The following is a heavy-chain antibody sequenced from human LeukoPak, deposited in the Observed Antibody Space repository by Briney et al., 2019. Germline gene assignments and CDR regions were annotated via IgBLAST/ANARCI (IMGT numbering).Heavy chain of an antibody. V-gene: IGHV1-2*02. D-gene: IGHD3-3*01. CDR3: ARPTVGTIFGAFDP. CDR2: INPNSGGT. CDR1: GYTFTGYY. Sequence: ASVKVSCKASGYTFTGYYMHWVRQAPGQGLEWMGWINPNSGGTNYAQKFQGRVTMTRDTSISTAYMELSRLRSDDTAVYYCARPTVGTIFGAFDPWGQGTLVTVSS. J-gene: IGHJ5*02.